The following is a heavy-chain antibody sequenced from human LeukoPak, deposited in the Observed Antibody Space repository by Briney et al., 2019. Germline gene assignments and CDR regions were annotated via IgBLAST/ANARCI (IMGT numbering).Heavy chain of an antibody. CDR2: INHSGST. CDR3: ARGTRYFDWLQKYYFDY. CDR1: GGSFSGYY. Sequence: SETLSLTCAVYGGSFSGYYWSWIRQPPGKGLEWIGEINHSGSTNYDPSLKSRVTISVDTSKNQFSLKLSSVTAADTAVYYCARGTRYFDWLQKYYFDYWGQGTLVTVSS. J-gene: IGHJ4*02. D-gene: IGHD3-9*01. V-gene: IGHV4-34*01.